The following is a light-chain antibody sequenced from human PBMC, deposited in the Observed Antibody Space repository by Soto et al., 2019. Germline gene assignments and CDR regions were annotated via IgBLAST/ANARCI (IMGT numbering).Light chain of an antibody. V-gene: IGKV2D-29*01. CDR3: MQNLHLAPT. Sequence: DIVMTQTPLSLSVTPGQPASISCKSSQSLLHSDGKTYLDWYLQKPSQPPQLLIYEVSNRLSGVPDRFNGSGSAIYFKMKIMRVEAEDVYVYYCMQNLHLAPTFGQGIGLE. CDR1: QSLLHSDGKTY. CDR2: EVS. J-gene: IGKJ5*01.